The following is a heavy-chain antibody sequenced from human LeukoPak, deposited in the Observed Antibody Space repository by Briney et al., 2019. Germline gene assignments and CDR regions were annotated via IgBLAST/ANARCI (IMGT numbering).Heavy chain of an antibody. J-gene: IGHJ3*02. CDR3: ARGHYYDSSGLDAFDI. D-gene: IGHD3-22*01. V-gene: IGHV1-2*06. CDR1: GYTFTSYY. CDR2: INPNSGGT. Sequence: ASVTVSCTASGYTFTSYYMHWVRQAPGQGLEWMGRINPNSGGTNYAQKFQGRVTMTRDTSISTAYMELSRLRSDDTAVYYCARGHYYDSSGLDAFDIWGQGTMVTVSS.